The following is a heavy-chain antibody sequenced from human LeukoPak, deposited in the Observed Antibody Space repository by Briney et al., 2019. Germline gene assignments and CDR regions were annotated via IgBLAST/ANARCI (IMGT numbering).Heavy chain of an antibody. CDR2: ISSSGSTI. D-gene: IGHD5-24*01. CDR1: GFTFSDYY. V-gene: IGHV3-11*01. Sequence: GGSLRLSCAASGFTFSDYYMSWIRQAPGKGLEWVSYISSSGSTIYYADSVEGRFTISRDNAKNSLYLQMNSLRAEDTAVYYCARVFGGNGYNSVTFDYWGQGTLVTVSS. J-gene: IGHJ4*02. CDR3: ARVFGGNGYNSVTFDY.